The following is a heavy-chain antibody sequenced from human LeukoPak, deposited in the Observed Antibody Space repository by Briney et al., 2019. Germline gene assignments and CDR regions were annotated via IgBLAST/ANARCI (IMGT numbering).Heavy chain of an antibody. CDR1: GFTVSSNY. D-gene: IGHD1-1*01. Sequence: PGGSLRLSCAASGFTVSSNYMSWVRQAPGKGLEWVSVIYSGGSTYYADSVKDRFTISRQNFQATVDLQMNSLRPEDTAIYYCARDLALDDYFDSWGQGTLVTVSS. J-gene: IGHJ4*02. CDR3: ARDLALDDYFDS. CDR2: IYSGGST. V-gene: IGHV3-53*04.